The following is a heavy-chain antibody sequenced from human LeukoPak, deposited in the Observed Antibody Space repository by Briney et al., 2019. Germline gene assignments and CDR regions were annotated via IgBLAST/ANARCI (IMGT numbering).Heavy chain of an antibody. CDR3: ARGGSYYTGGYYYYYMDV. CDR2: MNPNSGNT. J-gene: IGHJ6*03. V-gene: IGHV1-8*01. D-gene: IGHD1-26*01. Sequence: ASVKVSCKASGYTFTSYDINWVRQAPGQGLEWMGWMNPNSGNTGYAQKFQGRVTMTRNTSISTAYIELSSLRSEDTAVYYCARGGSYYTGGYYYYYMDVWGKGTTATVSS. CDR1: GYTFTSYD.